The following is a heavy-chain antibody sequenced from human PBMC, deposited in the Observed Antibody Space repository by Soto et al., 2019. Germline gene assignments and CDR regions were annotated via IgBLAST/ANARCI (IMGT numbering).Heavy chain of an antibody. CDR2: VSGSGDST. CDR3: AKGRASDCPGCTQDY. Sequence: EVQLLESGGGLAQPGGSLRLSCAASAFTFSSYAMSWVRKAPGKGLEWVSAVSGSGDSTYYADSVKGRFTNSRDNSKNALYLQMNSRRAEDTAVYYCAKGRASDCPGCTQDYWGQGTLVTVSS. V-gene: IGHV3-23*01. D-gene: IGHD2-21*02. CDR1: AFTFSSYA. J-gene: IGHJ4*02.